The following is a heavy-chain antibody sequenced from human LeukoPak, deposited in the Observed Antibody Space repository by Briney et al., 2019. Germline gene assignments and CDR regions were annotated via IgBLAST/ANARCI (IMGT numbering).Heavy chain of an antibody. CDR3: ARGRKYQLLSYMDV. V-gene: IGHV1-8*03. CDR1: GYTFTSYD. CDR2: MNPNSGNT. J-gene: IGHJ6*03. Sequence: ASVKVSCKASGYTFTSYDINWVRQATGRGLEWMGWMNPNSGNTGYAQKFQGRVTITRNTSISTAYMELSSLRSEDTAVYYCARGRKYQLLSYMDVWGKGTTVTVSS. D-gene: IGHD2-2*01.